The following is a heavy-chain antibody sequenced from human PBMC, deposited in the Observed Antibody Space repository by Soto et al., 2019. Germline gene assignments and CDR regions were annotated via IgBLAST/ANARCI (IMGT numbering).Heavy chain of an antibody. J-gene: IGHJ4*02. CDR2: ISGSGGST. CDR1: GFTFSSYA. D-gene: IGHD4-17*01. CDR3: GRVVYGDYLPPSLDY. Sequence: GGSLRLSCAASGFTFSSYAMSWVRQAPGKGLEWVSAISGSGGSTYYADSVKGRFTISRDNAKNTLYLQMNSLRAEDTAVYYWGRVVYGDYLPPSLDYWGQGTLVTVSS. V-gene: IGHV3-23*01.